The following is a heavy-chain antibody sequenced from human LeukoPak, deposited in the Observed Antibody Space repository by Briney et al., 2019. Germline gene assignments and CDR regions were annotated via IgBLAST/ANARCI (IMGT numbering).Heavy chain of an antibody. CDR3: ARSDLGD. V-gene: IGHV1-2*02. D-gene: IGHD1-26*01. J-gene: IGHJ4*02. CDR2: MNPNSGGT. CDR1: GYTFTGYQ. Sequence: ASVTVSCKASGYTFTGYQMHWVRQAPGQGLEWMGWMNPNSGGTNYAQKFQGRVTMTRDTSITTAYMELSGLTSDDTAVYYCARSDLGDWGQGTLVTVSS.